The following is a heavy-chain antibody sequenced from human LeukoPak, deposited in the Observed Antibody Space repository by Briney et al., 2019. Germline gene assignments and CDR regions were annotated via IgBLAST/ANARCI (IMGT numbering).Heavy chain of an antibody. D-gene: IGHD6-13*01. CDR2: IRGSGGST. J-gene: IGHJ2*01. Sequence: GGSLRLSCAASGFTFSSYAMSWVRQAPGKGLEWVSAIRGSGGSTYYADCVKGRFTISRDNSKNTLYLQMNSLRAEDTAVYYCAKGQLVYGYFDLWGRGTLVTVSS. CDR1: GFTFSSYA. CDR3: AKGQLVYGYFDL. V-gene: IGHV3-23*01.